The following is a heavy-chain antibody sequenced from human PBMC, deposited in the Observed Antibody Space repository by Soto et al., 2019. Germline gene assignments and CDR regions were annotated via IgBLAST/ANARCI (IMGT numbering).Heavy chain of an antibody. CDR1: GFTFSSYD. J-gene: IGHJ4*02. Sequence: GGSLRLSCAASGFTFSSYDMHWVRQATGKGLEWVSAIGTAGDTYYPGSVKGRFTISRENAKNSLYLQMNSLRAGDTAVYYCARGRSSNRGGFLVPFFDYWGQGTLVTVSS. V-gene: IGHV3-13*04. D-gene: IGHD6-13*01. CDR3: ARGRSSNRGGFLVPFFDY. CDR2: IGTAGDT.